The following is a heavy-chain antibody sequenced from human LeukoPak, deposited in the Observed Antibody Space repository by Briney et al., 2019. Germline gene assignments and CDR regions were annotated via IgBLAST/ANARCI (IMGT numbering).Heavy chain of an antibody. V-gene: IGHV3-74*01. D-gene: IGHD6-13*01. CDR3: ARGVYSSSWSVDY. Sequence: GGSLRLSCAASGFTFSSYWMHWVRQAPGKGLVWVSLINSGGSSTSYADSVKGRFTFSRDNAKNTMYMKLNSLRAEATAVYYCARGVYSSSWSVDYWGQGTLVTVSS. CDR2: INSGGSST. J-gene: IGHJ4*02. CDR1: GFTFSSYW.